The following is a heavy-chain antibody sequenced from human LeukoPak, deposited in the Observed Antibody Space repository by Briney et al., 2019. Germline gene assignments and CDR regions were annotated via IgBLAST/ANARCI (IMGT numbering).Heavy chain of an antibody. V-gene: IGHV4-59*01. D-gene: IGHD6-19*01. Sequence: SETLSLTRTASGASISSSYWTWIRQPPEKGLEWIGHISDTGSAYYNSSLKSRVTISVDTSKNHFSLRLTSVTAADTAVYYCARDVPVTSSWGQGTLVTVSS. CDR2: ISDTGSA. J-gene: IGHJ4*02. CDR1: GASISSSY. CDR3: ARDVPVTSS.